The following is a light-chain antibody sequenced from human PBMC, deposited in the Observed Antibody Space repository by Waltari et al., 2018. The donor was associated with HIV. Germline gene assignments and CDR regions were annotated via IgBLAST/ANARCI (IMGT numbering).Light chain of an antibody. V-gene: IGLV1-44*01. CDR2: KNN. CDR1: SPNIGSNS. J-gene: IGLJ2*01. Sequence: QPVLTPPPSASASPGRRVTISRSRSSPNIGSNSVTCYLQLPGTAPRLLIFKNNQRPSGVPDRFSGSKSGTSASLAISGLQSEDEADYYCAAWDDNLNGLFGGGTKLTVL. CDR3: AAWDDNLNGL.